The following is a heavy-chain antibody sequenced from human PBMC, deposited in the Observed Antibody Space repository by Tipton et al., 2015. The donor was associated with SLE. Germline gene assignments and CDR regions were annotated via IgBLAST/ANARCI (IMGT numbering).Heavy chain of an antibody. J-gene: IGHJ5*02. Sequence: TLSLTCTVSGDSISNGDDYWCWIRQPPGKGLGWIGNIYYGGGTYYNPSLESRVTISLDTSKNQFSLKLNSVTAADTAVYYCARSTDQNWFDPWGQGTLVTVSS. CDR1: GDSISNGDDY. CDR3: ARSTDQNWFDP. V-gene: IGHV4-31*03. CDR2: IYYGGGT. D-gene: IGHD2-2*01.